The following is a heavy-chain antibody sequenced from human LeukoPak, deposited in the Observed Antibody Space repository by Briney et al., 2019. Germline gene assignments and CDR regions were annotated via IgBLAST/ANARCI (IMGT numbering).Heavy chain of an antibody. CDR2: ISYDGSNK. Sequence: GGSLRLSCAASGFTFSRYAMHWVRQAPGKGLEWVAVISYDGSNKYYADSVKGRFTISRDNSKNTLYLQMNSLRAEDTAVYYCAKVGTAVTTLGHYMDVWGKGTTVTVSS. V-gene: IGHV3-30*18. J-gene: IGHJ6*03. D-gene: IGHD4-17*01. CDR3: AKVGTAVTTLGHYMDV. CDR1: GFTFSRYA.